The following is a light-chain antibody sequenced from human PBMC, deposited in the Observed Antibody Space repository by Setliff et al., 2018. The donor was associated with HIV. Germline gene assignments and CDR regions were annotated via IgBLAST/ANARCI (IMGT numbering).Light chain of an antibody. CDR1: NSNIGGNY. Sequence: QSALTQPPSASGTPGQRVTISCSRSNSNIGGNYVSWYQHIPGTAPKLLIYRTNQRPSGVPDRFSGSKSGTSASLAISGLRPEDESDYYCAAWDVSLTTVLFGGGTKVTVL. J-gene: IGLJ3*02. CDR3: AAWDVSLTTVL. V-gene: IGLV1-47*01. CDR2: RTN.